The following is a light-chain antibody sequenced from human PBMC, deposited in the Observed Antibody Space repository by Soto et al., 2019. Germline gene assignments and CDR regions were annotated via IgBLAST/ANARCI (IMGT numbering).Light chain of an antibody. CDR2: DAS. V-gene: IGKV3-11*01. J-gene: IGKJ4*01. CDR1: QDVSIY. CDR3: QQRRNWPT. Sequence: EVVLTQSPDTLSLSPGETATLSCRASQDVSIYVAWYQKRPGQPPTLVVYDASKRATGIPARFSGSGSGTDFPLTIATLEPEDLGVYYCQQRRNWPTFGGGTKVEI.